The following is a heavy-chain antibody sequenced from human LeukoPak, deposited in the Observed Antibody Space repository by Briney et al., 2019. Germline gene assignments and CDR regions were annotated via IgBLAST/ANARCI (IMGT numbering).Heavy chain of an antibody. CDR3: TRGSIAYYYMDV. CDR1: GGSISSSSYY. CDR2: IYYSGST. Sequence: SETLSLTCTVSGGSISSSSYYWSWIRQPPGKGLEWIGNIYYSGSTNYNPSLKSRVTISVDTSKNQFSLKLGSVTAADTAVYYCTRGSIAYYYMDVWGKGTTVTISS. V-gene: IGHV4-61*01. D-gene: IGHD3-22*01. J-gene: IGHJ6*03.